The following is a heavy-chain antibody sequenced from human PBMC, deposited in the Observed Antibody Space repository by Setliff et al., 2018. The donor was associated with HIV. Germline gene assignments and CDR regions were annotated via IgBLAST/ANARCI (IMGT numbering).Heavy chain of an antibody. V-gene: IGHV3-7*01. J-gene: IGHJ6*02. CDR2: IKPDGREK. CDR1: GFTFSTYW. Sequence: PGGSLRLSCAASGFTFSTYWMNWVRQAPGKGLQWVANIKPDGREKNYVDSVKGRFTISRDNAENSLYLQLNSLRAEDTAVYYCARKLRPGYGMDVWGQGTTVTVSS. CDR3: ARKLRPGYGMDV. D-gene: IGHD3-10*01.